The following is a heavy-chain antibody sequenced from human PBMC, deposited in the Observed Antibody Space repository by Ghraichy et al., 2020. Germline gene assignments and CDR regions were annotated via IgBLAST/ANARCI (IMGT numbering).Heavy chain of an antibody. J-gene: IGHJ6*02. D-gene: IGHD3-22*01. CDR1: GFTFSSYG. Sequence: GGSLRLSCAASGFTFSSYGMHWVRQAPGKGLEWVAVIWYDGSNKYYADSVKGRFTISRDNSKSTLYLQMNSLRAEDTAVYYCARDIYDTRGWRYYYYYGMDVWGQGTTVTVSS. CDR2: IWYDGSNK. V-gene: IGHV3-33*01. CDR3: ARDIYDTRGWRYYYYYGMDV.